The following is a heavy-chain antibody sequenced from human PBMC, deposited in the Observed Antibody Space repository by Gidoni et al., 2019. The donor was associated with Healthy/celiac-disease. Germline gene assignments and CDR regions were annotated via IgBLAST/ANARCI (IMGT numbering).Heavy chain of an antibody. D-gene: IGHD1-26*01. J-gene: IGHJ4*02. Sequence: EVQLVESGGGLVQPGGSLRLSCAASGFTFSSYSMNWVRQAPGKGLEWVSYISSSSSTIYYADSVKGRFTISRDNAKNSLYLQMNSLRDEDTAVYYCARDLIVGATTGSEYWGQGTLVTVSS. CDR3: ARDLIVGATTGSEY. V-gene: IGHV3-48*02. CDR1: GFTFSSYS. CDR2: ISSSSSTI.